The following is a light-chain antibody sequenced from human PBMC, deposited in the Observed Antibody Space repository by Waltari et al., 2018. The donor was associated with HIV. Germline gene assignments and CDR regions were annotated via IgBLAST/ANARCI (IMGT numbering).Light chain of an antibody. V-gene: IGLV1-47*01. CDR1: RSNIESNY. Sequence: QSVLTQPPSASGSPGQTVTISCSGSRSNIESNYVYWFQQFPGTAPTHIIYSNIPRPSGVPARFSASKSDTSASLAISWLRSEDEVIYYCAAWYDSLSGRVFGGGTKLTVL. CDR3: AAWYDSLSGRV. J-gene: IGLJ2*01. CDR2: SNI.